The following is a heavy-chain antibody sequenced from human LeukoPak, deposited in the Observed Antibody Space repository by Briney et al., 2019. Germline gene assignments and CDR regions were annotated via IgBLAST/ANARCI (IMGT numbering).Heavy chain of an antibody. CDR1: GFTFSSYA. CDR3: ARGGLETAVKYFFDY. Sequence: GGSLRLSCAASGFTFSSYAMSWVRQAPGKGLEWVSTIYRGGSTYYADSVKGRFTISRDNSKNTVYLQINTLRVEDTAVYYCARGGLETAVKYFFDYWGQGTLITVSS. J-gene: IGHJ4*02. CDR2: IYRGGST. D-gene: IGHD1-1*01. V-gene: IGHV3-66*01.